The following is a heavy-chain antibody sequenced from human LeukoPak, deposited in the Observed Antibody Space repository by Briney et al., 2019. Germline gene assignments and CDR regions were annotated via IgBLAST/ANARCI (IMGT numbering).Heavy chain of an antibody. Sequence: SVKVSRKASGGTFSSYAISWVRQAPGQGLEWMGRIIPIFGTANYAQKFQGRVTITADKSTSTAYMELSSLRSEDTAVYYCASEIYDSSGYGFDYWGQGTLVTVSS. CDR3: ASEIYDSSGYGFDY. V-gene: IGHV1-69*06. D-gene: IGHD3-22*01. CDR2: IIPIFGTA. CDR1: GGTFSSYA. J-gene: IGHJ4*02.